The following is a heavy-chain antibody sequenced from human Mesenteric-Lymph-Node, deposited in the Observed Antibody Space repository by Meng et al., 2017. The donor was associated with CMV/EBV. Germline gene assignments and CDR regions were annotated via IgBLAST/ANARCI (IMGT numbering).Heavy chain of an antibody. D-gene: IGHD3-9*01. CDR3: ARDRDTDWYSPFDY. J-gene: IGHJ4*02. Sequence: QVQLVQSGAEVKKPGASGRVSCKASGYTFSDYYINWVRQAPGQGLEWMGRINPKTGGRSYAQNFQGRVTMTRDTSINTAYMEVNRLNSDDTAMYYCARDRDTDWYSPFDYWGPGTLVTVSS. CDR1: GYTFSDYY. V-gene: IGHV1-2*06. CDR2: INPKTGGR.